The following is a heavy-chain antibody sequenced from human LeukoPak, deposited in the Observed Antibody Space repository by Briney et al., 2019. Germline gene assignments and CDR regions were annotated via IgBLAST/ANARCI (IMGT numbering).Heavy chain of an antibody. D-gene: IGHD2-21*01. CDR1: GYTFSNFV. V-gene: IGHV1-18*01. Sequence: ASVKVSCKTSGYTFSNFVINWVRQTPGQGLEWMGWISAYNGNTKYTQKFQGRVTMTTDASTSTAYMELRGLRSDDTAVYYCAREYVVSEGMDVWGQGTTVTVSS. J-gene: IGHJ6*02. CDR2: ISAYNGNT. CDR3: AREYVVSEGMDV.